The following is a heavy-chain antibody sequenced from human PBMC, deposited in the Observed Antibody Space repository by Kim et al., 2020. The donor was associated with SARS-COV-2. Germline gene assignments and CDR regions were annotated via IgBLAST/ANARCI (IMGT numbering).Heavy chain of an antibody. D-gene: IGHD2-8*02. CDR2: LSYSGRR. CDR3: ARLYAFTGGYTAYYFD. V-gene: IGHV4-39*01. Sequence: SETLSLTCTVSGASIGSHGYFWAWIRQPPGRGLEWIASLSYSGRRYYNPSLERRITTSLDTSKTQFSLRLTSVTAADTAAYHCARLYAFTGGYTAYYFD. J-gene: IGHJ4*01. CDR1: GASIGSHGYF.